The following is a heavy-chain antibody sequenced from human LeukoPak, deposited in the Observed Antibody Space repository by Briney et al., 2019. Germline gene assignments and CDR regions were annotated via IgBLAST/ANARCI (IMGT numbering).Heavy chain of an antibody. CDR1: GFTFSNSG. CDR3: AKDPSQLLWFGELLEGSWFDP. J-gene: IGHJ5*02. V-gene: IGHV3-30*02. CDR2: IRNDGNKE. Sequence: GGSLRPSCAASGFTFSNSGMHWVRQAPGKGLEWVAYIRNDGNKEHYVDSVKGRFTIARDNSKNTLYLQMNSLRAEDTAMYYCAKDPSQLLWFGELLEGSWFDPWGQGTLVTVSS. D-gene: IGHD3-10*01.